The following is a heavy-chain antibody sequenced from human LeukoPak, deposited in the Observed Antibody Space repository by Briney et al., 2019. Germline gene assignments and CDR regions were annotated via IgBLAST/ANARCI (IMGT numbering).Heavy chain of an antibody. Sequence: SETLSLTCTVSGGSISSYYWSWIRQPAGKGLEWIGRIYTSGSTNYNPSLKSRVTMSVDTSKNQFSLKLSSVTAADTAVYYCARDRPRIAAAGKEFDIWGQGTMVTVSS. CDR3: ARDRPRIAAAGKEFDI. J-gene: IGHJ3*02. CDR1: GGSISSYY. CDR2: IYTSGST. D-gene: IGHD6-13*01. V-gene: IGHV4-4*07.